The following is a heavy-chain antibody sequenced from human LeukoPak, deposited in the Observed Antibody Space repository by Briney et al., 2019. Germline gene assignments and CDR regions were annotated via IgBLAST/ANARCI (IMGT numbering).Heavy chain of an antibody. CDR2: IIPIFGTA. D-gene: IGHD6-19*01. Sequence: GASVKVSCKASGGTFSSYAISWVRQALGQGLEWMGGIIPIFGTANYAQKFQGRVTITTDKSTSTAYMELSSLRSEDTAVYYCASPKTPYSSGWYDYWGQGTLVTVSS. V-gene: IGHV1-69*05. CDR1: GGTFSSYA. J-gene: IGHJ4*02. CDR3: ASPKTPYSSGWYDY.